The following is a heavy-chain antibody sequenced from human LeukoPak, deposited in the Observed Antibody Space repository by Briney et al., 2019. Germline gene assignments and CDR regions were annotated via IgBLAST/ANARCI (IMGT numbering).Heavy chain of an antibody. CDR2: ISYDGSNK. V-gene: IGHV3-30-3*01. D-gene: IGHD2-2*01. J-gene: IGHJ3*02. CDR1: GFTFSSYA. Sequence: GGSLRLPCAASGFTFSSYAMHWVRQAPGKGLEWVAVISYDGSNKYYADSVKGRFTISRDNSKNTLYLQMNSLRAEDTAVYYCAREGYCSSTSCYEDAFDIWGQGTMVTVSS. CDR3: AREGYCSSTSCYEDAFDI.